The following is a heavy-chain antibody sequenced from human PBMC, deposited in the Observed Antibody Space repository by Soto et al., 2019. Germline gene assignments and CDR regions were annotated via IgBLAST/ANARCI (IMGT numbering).Heavy chain of an antibody. V-gene: IGHV4-59*01. D-gene: IGHD2-15*01. J-gene: IGHJ5*02. CDR3: ARASLGYCSGGSCYYWFDP. CDR1: GGSISSYY. CDR2: IYYSGST. Sequence: PSETLSLTCTVSGGSISSYYWSWIRQPPGKGLEWIGYIYYSGSTNYNPSLKSRVTISVDTSKNQFSLKLSSVTAADTAVYYCARASLGYCSGGSCYYWFDPWGQGTLVTVSS.